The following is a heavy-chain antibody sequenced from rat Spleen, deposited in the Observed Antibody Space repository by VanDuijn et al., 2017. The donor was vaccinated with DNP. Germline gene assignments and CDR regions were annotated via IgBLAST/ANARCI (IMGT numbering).Heavy chain of an antibody. CDR3: ARSGQLYHFDY. V-gene: IGHV2-27*01. D-gene: IGHD1-2*01. J-gene: IGHJ2*01. CDR2: IQSGGST. CDR1: GFSLTNYH. Sequence: QVQLNESGPGLVQPSHTLSLTCTVSGFSLTNYHVHWVRQPPGKGLEWMGRIQSGGSTDYNSALKSRLSISRDTSKSQVLLKMSRLHTEVTAMDVWARSGQLYHFDYWGQGVSVTVSS.